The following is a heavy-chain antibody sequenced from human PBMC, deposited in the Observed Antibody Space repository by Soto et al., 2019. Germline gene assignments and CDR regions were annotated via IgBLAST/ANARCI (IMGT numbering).Heavy chain of an antibody. D-gene: IGHD6-19*01. CDR3: ARDSSSVAGTTGSWFDP. Sequence: ASVKVSCKASGYTFTSYGISWVRQAPGQGLEWMGWISAYNGNTNYAQKLQGRVTMTTDTSTSTAYMELRSLRSDDTAVYYCARDSSSVAGTTGSWFDPWGQGTLVTVSS. CDR2: ISAYNGNT. CDR1: GYTFTSYG. V-gene: IGHV1-18*01. J-gene: IGHJ5*02.